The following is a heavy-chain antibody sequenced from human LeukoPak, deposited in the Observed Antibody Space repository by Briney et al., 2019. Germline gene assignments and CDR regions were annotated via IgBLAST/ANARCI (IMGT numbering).Heavy chain of an antibody. J-gene: IGHJ4*02. CDR1: GGSISSYY. Sequence: PSETLSLTCTVSGGSISSYYWSWLRQPPGKGLEWIGYIYYSGSTNYNPSLKCRVTISVDTSKNQFSLKLSSVTAADTAVYYCARHVSAVYYFDYWGQGTLVTVSS. V-gene: IGHV4-59*08. CDR3: ARHVSAVYYFDY. CDR2: IYYSGST.